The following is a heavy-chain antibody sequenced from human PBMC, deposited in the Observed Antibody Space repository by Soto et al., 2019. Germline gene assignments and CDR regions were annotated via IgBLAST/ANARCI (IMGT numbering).Heavy chain of an antibody. Sequence: SETLSLTCTVSGGSISSYYWSWIRQPPGKGLEWIGYIYYSGSTNYNPSLKSRVTISVDTSKNQFSLKLSSVTAADTAVYYCARVTYGSGSYLYYFDYWGQGTLVTVS. CDR2: IYYSGST. CDR1: GGSISSYY. V-gene: IGHV4-59*01. D-gene: IGHD3-10*01. J-gene: IGHJ4*02. CDR3: ARVTYGSGSYLYYFDY.